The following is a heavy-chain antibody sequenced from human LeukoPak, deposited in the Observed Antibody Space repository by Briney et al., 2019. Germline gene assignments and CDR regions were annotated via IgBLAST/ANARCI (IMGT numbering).Heavy chain of an antibody. CDR2: IRYDGSNK. Sequence: GGSLRLSCAASGFTFSSYGMHWVRQAPGKGLEWVAFIRYDGSNKYYADSVKGRFTISRDNSKKTLYLQMNSLRPEDTAVCYCAKDFSVYYYDSRVLDYWGQGTLVTVSS. J-gene: IGHJ4*02. V-gene: IGHV3-30*02. CDR3: AKDFSVYYYDSRVLDY. CDR1: GFTFSSYG. D-gene: IGHD3-22*01.